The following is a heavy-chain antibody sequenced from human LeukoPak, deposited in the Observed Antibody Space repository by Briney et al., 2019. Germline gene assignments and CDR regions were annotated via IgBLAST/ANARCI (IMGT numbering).Heavy chain of an antibody. Sequence: SQTLSLTCTVSGGSISSGSYYWSWIRQPAGKGLEWIGRIYTSGSTNYNPSLKSRVTISVDTSKNQFSLKLSSVTAADTAVYYCAPERRTVTTNGYWGQGTLVTVSS. CDR2: IYTSGST. CDR3: APERRTVTTNGY. CDR1: GGSISSGSYY. D-gene: IGHD4-17*01. J-gene: IGHJ4*02. V-gene: IGHV4-61*02.